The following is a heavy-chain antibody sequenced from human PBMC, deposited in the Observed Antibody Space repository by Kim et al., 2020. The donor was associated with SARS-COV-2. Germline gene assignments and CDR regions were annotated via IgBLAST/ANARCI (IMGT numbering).Heavy chain of an antibody. Sequence: YADSGKGRLPITKDNSKNQLYRKKNSLRAEDTAVYYCAKDRLWGNDYFDYWGRGTLVTVSS. CDR3: AKDRLWGNDYFDY. J-gene: IGHJ4*02. V-gene: IGHV3-30-3*02. D-gene: IGHD3-16*01.